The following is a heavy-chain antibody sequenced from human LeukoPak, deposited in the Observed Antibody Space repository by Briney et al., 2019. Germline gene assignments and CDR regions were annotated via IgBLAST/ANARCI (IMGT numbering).Heavy chain of an antibody. V-gene: IGHV4-39*07. D-gene: IGHD5-24*01. J-gene: IGHJ4*02. CDR3: ARGRWLKAQQTQVMDY. CDR2: IYYSGST. Sequence: SETLSLTCTVSGGSISSSSYYWGWIRQPPGKGLEWIGSIYYSGSTYYNPSLKSRVTISVDTSKNQFSLKLSSVTAADTAVYYCARGRWLKAQQTQVMDYWGQGTLVTVSS. CDR1: GGSISSSSYY.